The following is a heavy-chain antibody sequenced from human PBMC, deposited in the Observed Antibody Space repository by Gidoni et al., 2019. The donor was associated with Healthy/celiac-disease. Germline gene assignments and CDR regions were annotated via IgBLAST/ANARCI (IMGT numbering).Heavy chain of an antibody. CDR2: MNPNSGNT. Sequence: QVQLVQSGAEVKKPGASVKVSCKASGYTFTSYDINWVRQATGQVLEWMGWMNPNSGNTGYAQKFQGRVTMTRNTSISTAYMELSSLRSEDTAVYYCARFPRYCSGGSCYGDYGMDVWGQGTTVTVSS. J-gene: IGHJ6*02. CDR1: GYTFTSYD. CDR3: ARFPRYCSGGSCYGDYGMDV. V-gene: IGHV1-8*01. D-gene: IGHD2-15*01.